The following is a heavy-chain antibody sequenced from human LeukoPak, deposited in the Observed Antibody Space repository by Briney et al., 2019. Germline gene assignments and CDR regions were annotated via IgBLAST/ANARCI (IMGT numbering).Heavy chain of an antibody. CDR2: ISSSSSYI. V-gene: IGHV3-21*01. CDR1: GFTVSSNY. CDR3: ARDPMNSSSWFYYYYGMDV. Sequence: TGGSLRLSCAASGFTVSSNYMSWVRQAPGKGLEWVSSISSSSSYIYYADSVKGRFTISRDNAKNSLYLQMNSLRAEDTAVYYCARDPMNSSSWFYYYYGMDVWGQGTTVTVSS. J-gene: IGHJ6*02. D-gene: IGHD6-13*01.